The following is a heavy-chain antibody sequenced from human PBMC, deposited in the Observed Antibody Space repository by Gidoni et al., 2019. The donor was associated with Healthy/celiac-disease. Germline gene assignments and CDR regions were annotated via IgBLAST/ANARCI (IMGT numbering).Heavy chain of an antibody. CDR2: IYYSGGT. CDR3: ARDTNGDHFDY. D-gene: IGHD2-8*01. V-gene: IGHV4-59*01. Sequence: QVQLQESGPGLVKPSETLSLTCTVSSGSISSYFWSWIRQPPGKGLEWIGYIYYSGGTNYNPSLKSRVTISVDTSKNQFSLKLSSVTAADTAVYYCARDTNGDHFDYWGQGTLVTVSS. CDR1: SGSISSYF. J-gene: IGHJ4*02.